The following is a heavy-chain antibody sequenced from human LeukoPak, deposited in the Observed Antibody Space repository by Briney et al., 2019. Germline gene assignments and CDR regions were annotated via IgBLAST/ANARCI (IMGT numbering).Heavy chain of an antibody. V-gene: IGHV4-34*01. CDR2: INHSGST. Sequence: PSETLSLTCAVSGGSFSGYYWSWIRQPPGKGLEWIGEINHSGSTNYNPSLKSRVTISVDTSKNQFSLKLSSVTAADTAVYYCARAIDCSSTSCQAPYYYYYYMDVWGKGTTVTVSS. D-gene: IGHD2-2*01. CDR1: GGSFSGYY. CDR3: ARAIDCSSTSCQAPYYYYYYMDV. J-gene: IGHJ6*03.